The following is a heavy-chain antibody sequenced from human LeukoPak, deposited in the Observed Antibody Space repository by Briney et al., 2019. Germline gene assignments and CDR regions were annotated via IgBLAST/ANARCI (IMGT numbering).Heavy chain of an antibody. CDR3: ARDQAENIVVVVAATAYDAFDI. CDR2: INPSGGST. D-gene: IGHD2-15*01. J-gene: IGHJ3*02. CDR1: GYTFTSYY. V-gene: IGHV1-46*01. Sequence: ASVKVSCKASGYTFTSYYMHWVRQAPGHGLEWMGIINPSGGSTSYAQKFQGRVTMTRDTSTSTVYMELSSLRSEDTAVYYCARDQAENIVVVVAATAYDAFDIWGQGTMVTVSS.